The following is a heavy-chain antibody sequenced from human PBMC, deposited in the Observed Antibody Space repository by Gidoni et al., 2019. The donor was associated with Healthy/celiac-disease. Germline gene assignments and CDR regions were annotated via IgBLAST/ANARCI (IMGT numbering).Heavy chain of an antibody. CDR2: INPNRGGT. Sequence: QVQLVQSGAEVKKPGASVKVSCKASGNNFTGYYMHGVRQAPGQGLEWMGWINPNRGGTNHAQKFQGRVTMTMDTSISTAYMELSRLRSDDTAVYYCARGGGIVVVSPDAFDIWGQGTMVTVSS. CDR1: GNNFTGYY. V-gene: IGHV1-2*02. CDR3: ARGGGIVVVSPDAFDI. J-gene: IGHJ3*02. D-gene: IGHD2-2*01.